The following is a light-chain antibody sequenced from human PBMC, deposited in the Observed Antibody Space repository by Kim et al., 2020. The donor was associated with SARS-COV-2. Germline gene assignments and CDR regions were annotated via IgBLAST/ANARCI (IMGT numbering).Light chain of an antibody. Sequence: PGPSATISCNGHSSDVGGYNYVSWYQQHPGKAPKLMIYEVSKRPSGVPDLFSGSKSGNTASLTVSGLQAEDEADYYCSSYAGSNVVFGGGTQLTVL. CDR2: EVS. CDR3: SSYAGSNVV. V-gene: IGLV2-8*01. CDR1: SSDVGGYNY. J-gene: IGLJ2*01.